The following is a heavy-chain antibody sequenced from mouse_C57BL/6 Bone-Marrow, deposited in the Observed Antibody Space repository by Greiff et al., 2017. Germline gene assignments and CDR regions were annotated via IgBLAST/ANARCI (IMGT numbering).Heavy chain of an antibody. CDR2: ISNRANNHAT. V-gene: IGHV6-6*01. J-gene: IGHJ2*01. Sequence: EVKLVESGGGLVQPGGSMKLSCAASGFAFSDSWMDWVRQSPGKGLEWVAAISNRANNHATYDAESVKGRFTSARDDSRSGVYLRMNSFRAEDTGIYYCTRGDYWGQGTTLTVSS. CDR1: GFAFSDSW. CDR3: TRGDY.